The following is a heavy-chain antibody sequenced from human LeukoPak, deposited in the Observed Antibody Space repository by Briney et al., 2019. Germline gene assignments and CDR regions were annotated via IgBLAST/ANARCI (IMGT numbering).Heavy chain of an antibody. J-gene: IGHJ6*03. CDR2: IYYSGST. CDR1: GGSISSSSYY. Sequence: PSETLSLTCTVSGGSISSSSYYWGWIRQPPGKGLEWIGSIYYSGSTYYNPSLKSRVTISVDTSKNQFSLKLSSVTAADTAVYYCARLATEWFQHTYYYYYMDVWGKGTTVTVSS. V-gene: IGHV4-39*01. D-gene: IGHD3-3*01. CDR3: ARLATEWFQHTYYYYYMDV.